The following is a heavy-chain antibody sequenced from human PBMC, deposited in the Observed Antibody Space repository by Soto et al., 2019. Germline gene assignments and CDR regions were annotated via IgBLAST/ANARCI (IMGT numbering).Heavy chain of an antibody. V-gene: IGHV1-2*04. D-gene: IGHD3-10*01. CDR1: GYTFTGHY. Sequence: ASVKVSCKASGYTFTGHYMHWVRQAPGQGLEWMGWINPNSGGTNYAQNFQGWVTMTRDTSISTVYMELSRLRSDDTAVYYCARGENFYGSGGNWFDPWGQGTLVTVSS. J-gene: IGHJ5*02. CDR3: ARGENFYGSGGNWFDP. CDR2: INPNSGGT.